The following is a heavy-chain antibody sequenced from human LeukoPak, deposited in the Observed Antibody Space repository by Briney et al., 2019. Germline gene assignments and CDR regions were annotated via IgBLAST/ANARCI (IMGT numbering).Heavy chain of an antibody. J-gene: IGHJ4*02. CDR3: ARDLSPYYDSSGYLI. D-gene: IGHD3-22*01. Sequence: EGSLRLSCAASGFTFSSYAMHWVRQAPGKGLEWVAVISYDGSNKYYADSVKGRFTISRDNSKNTLYLQMNSLRAEDTAVYYCARDLSPYYDSSGYLIWGQGTLVTVSS. V-gene: IGHV3-30-3*01. CDR1: GFTFSSYA. CDR2: ISYDGSNK.